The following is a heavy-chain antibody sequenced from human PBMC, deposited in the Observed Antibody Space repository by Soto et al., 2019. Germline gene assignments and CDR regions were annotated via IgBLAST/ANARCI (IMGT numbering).Heavy chain of an antibody. CDR2: IYYSGST. Sequence: ASETLSLTCTVSGGSISSGDYYWSWIRQPPGKGLEWIGYIYYSGSTYYNPSLKSRVTISVDTSKNQFSLKLSSVTAADTAVYYCARTLGYCSGGSCYPLHFDYWGQGTLVTVSS. CDR1: GGSISSGDYY. CDR3: ARTLGYCSGGSCYPLHFDY. D-gene: IGHD2-15*01. J-gene: IGHJ4*02. V-gene: IGHV4-30-4*01.